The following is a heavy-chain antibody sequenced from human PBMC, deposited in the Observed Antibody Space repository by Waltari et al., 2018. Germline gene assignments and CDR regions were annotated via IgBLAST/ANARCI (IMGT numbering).Heavy chain of an antibody. J-gene: IGHJ4*02. CDR3: TTLFGDFWSGYFFDY. CDR1: GFSFSNAW. CDR2: IKSKTDGGTT. D-gene: IGHD3-3*01. V-gene: IGHV3-15*01. Sequence: EVQLVESGGDLVRPGGSLRLSCAASGFSFSNAWMSWDRQAPGKGLEWVGRIKSKTDGGTTDYAAPVKGRFTISRDDSENTLYLQMNSLKTEDTAVYYCTTLFGDFWSGYFFDYWGQGTLVTVSS.